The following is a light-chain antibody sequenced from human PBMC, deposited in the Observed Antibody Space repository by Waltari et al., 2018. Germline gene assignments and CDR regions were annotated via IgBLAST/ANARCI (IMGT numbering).Light chain of an antibody. CDR3: QQYGSSPLT. Sequence: EIVLTQSPGTLSLSPGERATLSCRASQSVSSSCLAWYQQKPGQAPRLLIYGASSRATGIPDRFSGSGSGTDFTLTISRLEPEDFALYYCQQYGSSPLTFGGGTKVEIK. CDR2: GAS. V-gene: IGKV3-20*01. J-gene: IGKJ4*01. CDR1: QSVSSSC.